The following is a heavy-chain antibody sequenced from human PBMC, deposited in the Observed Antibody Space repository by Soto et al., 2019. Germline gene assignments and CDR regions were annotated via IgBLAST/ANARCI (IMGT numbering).Heavy chain of an antibody. D-gene: IGHD6-13*01. Sequence: GGSLRLSCAASGFTFSSYAMHWVRQAPGKGLEWVAVISYDGSNKYYADSVKGRFTISRDNSKNTLYLQMNSLRAEDTAVYYCARDESSSWYFWGIDYWGQGTLVTVSS. CDR2: ISYDGSNK. CDR3: ARDESSSWYFWGIDY. V-gene: IGHV3-30-3*01. CDR1: GFTFSSYA. J-gene: IGHJ4*02.